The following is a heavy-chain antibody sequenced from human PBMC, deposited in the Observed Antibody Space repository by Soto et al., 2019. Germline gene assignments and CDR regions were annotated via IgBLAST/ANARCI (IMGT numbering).Heavy chain of an antibody. CDR2: RYDDEST. J-gene: IGHJ4*02. Sequence: SETLSLTCTVSGDSIRNRNYYWGWIRQPPGKGLEWIVSRYDDESTFYNPSLKRRVTVSIDTSKKQFSLKMTSVTAADMGVYYWARGIYEGSGGYSLEVWGQGNLVTVS. CDR3: ARGIYEGSGGYSLEV. D-gene: IGHD3-22*01. CDR1: GDSIRNRNYY. V-gene: IGHV4-39*01.